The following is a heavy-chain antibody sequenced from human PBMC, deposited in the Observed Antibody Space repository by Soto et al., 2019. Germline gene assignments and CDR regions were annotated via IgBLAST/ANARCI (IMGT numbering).Heavy chain of an antibody. CDR1: GFTFSSYS. Sequence: WGSLRLSCAASGFTFSSYSINWIRQPPGQGLERVSSISSSSSYIYYANSVKGRFTISTDNAKNSLYLQMNGLRAEASAVYYGASDDYYDSSGPSYWGKGTLVTVSS. V-gene: IGHV3-21*01. D-gene: IGHD3-22*01. CDR2: ISSSSSYI. J-gene: IGHJ4*02. CDR3: ASDDYYDSSGPSY.